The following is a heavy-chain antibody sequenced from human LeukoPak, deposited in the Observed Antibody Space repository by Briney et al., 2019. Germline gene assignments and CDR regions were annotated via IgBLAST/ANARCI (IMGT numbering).Heavy chain of an antibody. CDR2: ISAYNGNT. CDR1: GYTFTSYG. CDR3: ARDFITIFGVDSFDY. J-gene: IGHJ4*02. V-gene: IGHV1-18*01. Sequence: ASVKVSCKASGYTFTSYGISWVRQAPGQGLKWMGWISAYNGNTNYAQKLQGRVTMTTDTSTSTAYMELRSLRSDDTAVYYCARDFITIFGVDSFDYWGQGTLVTVSS. D-gene: IGHD3-3*01.